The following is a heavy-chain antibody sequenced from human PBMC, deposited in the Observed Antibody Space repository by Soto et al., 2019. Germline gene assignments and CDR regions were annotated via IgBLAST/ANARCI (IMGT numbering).Heavy chain of an antibody. Sequence: QLQLQESGPGLVKPSETLSLTCTVSGGSISSSSYYWGWIRQPPGKGLEWIGSIYYSGSTYYNPSLKSRVTISVDTSKNQFSLKLRSVTAADTAVYYCARRGRFFYGMDVWGQGTTVTVSS. CDR1: GGSISSSSYY. CDR3: ARRGRFFYGMDV. V-gene: IGHV4-39*01. J-gene: IGHJ6*02. D-gene: IGHD3-3*01. CDR2: IYYSGST.